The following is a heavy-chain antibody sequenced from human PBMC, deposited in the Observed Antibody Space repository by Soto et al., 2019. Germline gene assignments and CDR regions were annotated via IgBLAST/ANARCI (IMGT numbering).Heavy chain of an antibody. CDR2: IRRKANSYTT. D-gene: IGHD3-10*02. J-gene: IGHJ6*02. CDR3: PMLGGWSGGSRGMDV. CDR1: GLIFSDYH. Sequence: EVQLVESGGGLVQPGGSLRLSCAASGLIFSDYHMDWVRQAPGKGLEWVGRIRRKANSYTTEYAASVKGRFTISRDDSKKSLYLQMNSQKSEDTAVYYCPMLGGWSGGSRGMDVWGQGTTVTVSS. V-gene: IGHV3-72*01.